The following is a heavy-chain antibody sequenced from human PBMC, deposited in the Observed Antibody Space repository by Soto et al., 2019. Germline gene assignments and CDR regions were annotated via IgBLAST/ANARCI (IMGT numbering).Heavy chain of an antibody. CDR1: GYTFTSYG. D-gene: IGHD3-10*01. V-gene: IGHV1-18*01. CDR3: ARDVSITMVRGYWAD. J-gene: IGHJ4*02. Sequence: QVQLVQSGAEVKKPGASVKVSCKASGYTFTSYGISWVRQAPGQGLEWMGWISAYNGNTNYAQKLQGRVTMTTDTSTSTAYMELRSRRSDDTAVYYCARDVSITMVRGYWADWGQGTLVTVSS. CDR2: ISAYNGNT.